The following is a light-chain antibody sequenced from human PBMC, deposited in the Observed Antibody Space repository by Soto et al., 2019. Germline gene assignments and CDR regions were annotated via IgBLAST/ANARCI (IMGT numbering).Light chain of an antibody. CDR1: QDISNF. V-gene: IGKV1-16*02. Sequence: DIQMTQSPSSLSASVGDRVTITCRASQDISNFLAWYQEKPGKAPKSLIYDASSLENGVPPKFSGSGSGTDFTLTINSLQPEDFATYYCQQYNSYPLTFGGGTKVEIK. CDR2: DAS. J-gene: IGKJ4*01. CDR3: QQYNSYPLT.